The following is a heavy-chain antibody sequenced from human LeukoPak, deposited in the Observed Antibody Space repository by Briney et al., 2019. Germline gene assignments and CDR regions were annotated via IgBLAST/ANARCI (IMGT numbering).Heavy chain of an antibody. CDR3: AKELIILPTGTVAFDF. J-gene: IGHJ3*01. D-gene: IGHD1-1*01. Sequence: GGSLRLSCAASGFTFSSYSMNWVRQAPGKGLEWVSLIYTGGITDYADSVKARFTISRDSSKNTLYLQLNSLRADDTAIYYCAKELIILPTGTVAFDFWGRGTMVTVSS. CDR2: IYTGGIT. V-gene: IGHV3-66*01. CDR1: GFTFSSYS.